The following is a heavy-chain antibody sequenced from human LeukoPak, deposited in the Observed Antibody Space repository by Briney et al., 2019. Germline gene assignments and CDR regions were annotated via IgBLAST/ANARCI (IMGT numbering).Heavy chain of an antibody. CDR3: ARDFGVTGFWFDP. CDR1: GFTFSSYW. J-gene: IGHJ5*02. CDR2: IHSDGSST. V-gene: IGHV3-74*01. Sequence: GGSLRLSCAASGFTFSSYWMHWVRQAPGKGLVWVSRIHSDGSSTSYADSVRGRFTISRDDAKSTLYLQMNSLRAEDTAVYYCARDFGVTGFWFDPWGQGTLVTVSS. D-gene: IGHD3-3*01.